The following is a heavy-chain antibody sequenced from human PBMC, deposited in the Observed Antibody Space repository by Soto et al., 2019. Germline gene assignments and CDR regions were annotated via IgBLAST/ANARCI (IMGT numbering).Heavy chain of an antibody. CDR2: ISYDGFNK. J-gene: IGHJ4*02. CDR3: AKDPNSFYGDSSDY. CDR1: GFTFSNYG. D-gene: IGHD4-17*01. Sequence: QVQLVESGGGVVQPGRSLRLSCAASGFTFSNYGMHWVRQAPGKGLEWVAVISYDGFNKYYADSVKGRFTISRDNSKNTLYLQMNSLRPEDTAVYYCAKDPNSFYGDSSDYWGLGTLVTV. V-gene: IGHV3-30*18.